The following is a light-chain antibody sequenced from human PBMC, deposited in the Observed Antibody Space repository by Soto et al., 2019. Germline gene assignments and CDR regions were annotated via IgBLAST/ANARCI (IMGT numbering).Light chain of an antibody. Sequence: DIQMTQSPSSLSASVGDRVTITCRASQSISSYLNWYQQKPGKAPKLLIYAASSLQSGVPSRFSGSGSGTDFTLTISSLQPEDFANYYCQQIYWTPYTFGRGTKLEIK. J-gene: IGKJ2*01. CDR2: AAS. V-gene: IGKV1-39*01. CDR3: QQIYWTPYT. CDR1: QSISSY.